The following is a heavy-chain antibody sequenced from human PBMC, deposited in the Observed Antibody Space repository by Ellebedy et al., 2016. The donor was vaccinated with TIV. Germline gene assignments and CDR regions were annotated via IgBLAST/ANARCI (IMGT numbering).Heavy chain of an antibody. V-gene: IGHV3-21*01. CDR3: ARRGSYGDYAVQVNSWFGY. D-gene: IGHD4-17*01. Sequence: PGGSLRLSCAASGFTFITYTMNWLRQAPAKGLEWVSSISGGGGYIYYADSVKGRFTISRDNTTNSLYLQMNGLRGEDTAVYYCARRGSYGDYAVQVNSWFGYWGQGTLVIVSS. J-gene: IGHJ4*02. CDR1: GFTFITYT. CDR2: ISGGGGYI.